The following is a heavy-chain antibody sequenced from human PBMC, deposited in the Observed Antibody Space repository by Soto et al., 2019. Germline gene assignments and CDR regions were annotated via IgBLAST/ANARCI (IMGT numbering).Heavy chain of an antibody. Sequence: ASLKVSCKSSGYTFTSYYMHWVRQAPGQGLEWMGIINPSGGSTSYAQKFQGRVTMTRDTSTSTVYMELSSLRSEDTAVYYCCFLSSSWYGDAFDIWGQGTMVTVSS. CDR1: GYTFTSYY. J-gene: IGHJ3*02. CDR2: INPSGGST. D-gene: IGHD6-13*01. V-gene: IGHV1-46*01. CDR3: CFLSSSWYGDAFDI.